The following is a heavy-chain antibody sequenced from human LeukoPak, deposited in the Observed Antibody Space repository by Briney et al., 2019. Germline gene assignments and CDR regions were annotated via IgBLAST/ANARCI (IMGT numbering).Heavy chain of an antibody. V-gene: IGHV1-2*02. D-gene: IGHD2-2*01. CDR3: ARDYYCSPTSCYPFFDS. CDR2: INPNTDGT. J-gene: IGHJ5*01. Sequence: ASVKVSCKASGYTFTGYYIHWLRQAPGQRLEWMGWINPNTDGTNYAQKFQGRVTMTRDTSLSTAYMELSSLRSDDTAVYYCARDYYCSPTSCYPFFDSWGQGTLVTVSS. CDR1: GYTFTGYY.